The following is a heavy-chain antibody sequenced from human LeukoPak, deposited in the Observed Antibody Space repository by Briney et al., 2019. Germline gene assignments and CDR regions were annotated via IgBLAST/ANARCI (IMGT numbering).Heavy chain of an antibody. D-gene: IGHD1-26*01. CDR3: AKDIGGSYYFNAFDI. CDR2: ISWNSGSI. Sequence: GRSLRLSCAASGFTFDDYAMHWVRQAPGKGLEWVSGISWNSGSIGYADSVKGRFTISRDNAKNPLYLQMNSLRAEDTALYYCAKDIGGSYYFNAFDIWAKGQWSPSLQ. CDR1: GFTFDDYA. J-gene: IGHJ3*02. V-gene: IGHV3-9*01.